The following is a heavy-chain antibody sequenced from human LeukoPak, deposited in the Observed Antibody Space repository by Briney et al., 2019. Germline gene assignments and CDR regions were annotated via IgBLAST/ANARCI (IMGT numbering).Heavy chain of an antibody. D-gene: IGHD5-24*01. Sequence: SETLSLTCTVSGGSISSYYWSWIRQPPGKGLEWIGYIYYSGSTNYNPSLKSRVTISVDTSKNQFSLKLSSVTAADTAVYYCARLLRGDGYNYAFDIWGQGTMVTVSS. CDR2: IYYSGST. V-gene: IGHV4-59*08. CDR3: ARLLRGDGYNYAFDI. J-gene: IGHJ3*02. CDR1: GGSISSYY.